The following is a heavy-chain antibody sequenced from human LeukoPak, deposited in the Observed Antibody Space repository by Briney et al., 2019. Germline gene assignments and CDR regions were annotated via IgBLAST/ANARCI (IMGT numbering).Heavy chain of an antibody. J-gene: IGHJ4*02. V-gene: IGHV4-39*01. CDR1: GGSISSSSYY. CDR2: IYYSGST. Sequence: KASETLSLTCTVSGGSISSSSYYWGWIRQPPGKGLEWIGSIYYSGSTYYNPSLKSRVTISVDTSKNQFSLKLSSVTAADTAVYYCARLSQWHFDYWGQGTLVTVSS. D-gene: IGHD6-19*01. CDR3: ARLSQWHFDY.